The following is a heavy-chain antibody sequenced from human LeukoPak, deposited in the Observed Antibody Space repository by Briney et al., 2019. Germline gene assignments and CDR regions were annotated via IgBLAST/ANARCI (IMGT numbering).Heavy chain of an antibody. J-gene: IGHJ4*02. CDR3: AKTTVGYSSGRYPGWPADC. Sequence: TGGSLRLSCAASGFTFNTYAIYWVRQAPGKGLEWVSGICGSGGCTYYADSVKGRFTISRDNPKNTVYLQMNSLTADDTAIYYCAKTTVGYSSGRYPGWPADCWGQGTLVTVSS. V-gene: IGHV3-23*01. CDR2: ICGSGGCT. CDR1: GFTFNTYA. D-gene: IGHD6-19*01.